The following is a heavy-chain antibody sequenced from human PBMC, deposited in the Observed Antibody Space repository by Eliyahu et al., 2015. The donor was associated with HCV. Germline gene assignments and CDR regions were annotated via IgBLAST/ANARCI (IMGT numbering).Heavy chain of an antibody. V-gene: IGHV4-4*02. J-gene: IGHJ5*02. D-gene: IGHD4-17*01. Sequence: QVQLQESGPGLVKPSGTLSLTCAVSXGSXXSSNWWSWXRQPPEKGLEWIGEIYHSGSTNYNPSLKSRVTISVDKSKNQFSLKLSSVTAADTAVYYCARRGSNYGDYEEGFDPWGQGTLVTVSS. CDR1: XGSXXSSNW. CDR3: ARRGSNYGDYEEGFDP. CDR2: IYHSGST.